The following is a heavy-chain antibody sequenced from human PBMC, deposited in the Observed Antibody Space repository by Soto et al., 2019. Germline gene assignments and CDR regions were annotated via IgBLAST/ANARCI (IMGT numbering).Heavy chain of an antibody. J-gene: IGHJ5*02. Sequence: PSETLSLTCTVSGGSISSYYWSWIRQPAGKGLEWIGRIYTSGSTNYNPSLKSRVTMSVDTSKNQFSLKLSSVTASDTAIYFCARGNVENWFGPWGQGTPVTVSS. V-gene: IGHV4-4*07. CDR1: GGSISSYY. CDR2: IYTSGST. CDR3: ARGNVENWFGP.